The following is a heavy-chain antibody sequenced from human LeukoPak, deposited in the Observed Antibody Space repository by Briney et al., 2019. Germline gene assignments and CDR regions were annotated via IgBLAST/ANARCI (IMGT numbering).Heavy chain of an antibody. CDR1: GFTFSSYG. Sequence: PGGSLRLSCVASGFTFSSYGMNWVRQAPGKGLEWVSGISGGSRYTYYADSVKGRFTISRDNSKNMLFLQMNSLRTEDTAVYYCAKGGYPARYYYMDVWGKGTTVTISS. V-gene: IGHV3-23*01. J-gene: IGHJ6*03. D-gene: IGHD6-25*01. CDR3: AKGGYPARYYYMDV. CDR2: ISGGSRYT.